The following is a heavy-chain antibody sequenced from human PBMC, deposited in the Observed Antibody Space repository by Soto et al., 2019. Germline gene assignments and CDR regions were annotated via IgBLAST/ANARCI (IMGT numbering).Heavy chain of an antibody. D-gene: IGHD3-3*01. Sequence: ASVKVSCKASGYTFTSYGISWVRQAPGQGLEWMGWISAYNGNTNYAQKLQGRVTMTTDTPTGTAYMELRSLRSDDTAVYYCARDVYSGITIFGVGDYYYYGMDVWGQGTTVTVSS. CDR3: ARDVYSGITIFGVGDYYYYGMDV. J-gene: IGHJ6*02. V-gene: IGHV1-18*01. CDR2: ISAYNGNT. CDR1: GYTFTSYG.